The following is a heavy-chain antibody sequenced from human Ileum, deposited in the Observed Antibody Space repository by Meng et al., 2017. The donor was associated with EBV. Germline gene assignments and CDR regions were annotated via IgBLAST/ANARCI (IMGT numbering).Heavy chain of an antibody. CDR3: RNAFCSAAAGCSDY. Sequence: HVQLQDWGVGRLKTSQSLATHCADCGGSFRGNYWSWIRQSPGKRREWIGEINESGSTNYNPSLKSRVTIFMDTSKNQFSLKLISVTDADADVYYCRNAFCSAAAGCSDYWGQGTLVTVSS. CDR2: INESGST. J-gene: IGHJ4*02. CDR1: GGSFRGNY. V-gene: IGHV4-34*01. D-gene: IGHD3-3*01.